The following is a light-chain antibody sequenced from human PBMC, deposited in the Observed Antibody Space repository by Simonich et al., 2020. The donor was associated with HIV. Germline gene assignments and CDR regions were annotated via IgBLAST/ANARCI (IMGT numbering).Light chain of an antibody. CDR1: QDISNY. J-gene: IGKJ4*01. Sequence: DIQMTQSPSSLSASVGDRVSITCQASQDISNYLNWYHQKPGKAPKVLIYDASNLETGVPSRFSGSGSGTDFTFTISWLKSEDFATYYCQQYYNYPLTFGGGTKVEIK. CDR3: QQYYNYPLT. V-gene: IGKV1-33*01. CDR2: DAS.